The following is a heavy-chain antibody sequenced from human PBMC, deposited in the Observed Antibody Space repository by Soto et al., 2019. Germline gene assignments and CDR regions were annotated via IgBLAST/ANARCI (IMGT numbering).Heavy chain of an antibody. CDR1: GFSLSTSGVG. D-gene: IGHD4-17*01. J-gene: IGHJ4*02. Sequence: QITLKESGPTLVKPTQTLTLTCTFSGFSLSTSGVGVGWIRQPPGKALEWLALLYWDDDKRYSPSLKSRLTITQDTSKNQVVLTMTYMDPVDTATYYCAHRQRTVYFDYCGQGTLFTVSS. CDR3: AHRQRTVYFDY. CDR2: LYWDDDK. V-gene: IGHV2-5*02.